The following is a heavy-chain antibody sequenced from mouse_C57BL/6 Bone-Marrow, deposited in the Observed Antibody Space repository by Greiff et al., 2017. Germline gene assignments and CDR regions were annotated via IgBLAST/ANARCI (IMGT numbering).Heavy chain of an antibody. V-gene: IGHV5-17*01. CDR2: ISSGSSTI. CDR1: GFTFSDYG. Sequence: EVKLMESGGGLVKPGGSLKLSCAASGFTFSDYGMHWVRQDPEKGLEWVAYISSGSSTIYYADTVQGRFTISRDNAKNTLFLQMTSLRSEDTAMYYCARVGNCGNYFDYWGQGTTLTVSS. D-gene: IGHD1-1*02. J-gene: IGHJ2*01. CDR3: ARVGNCGNYFDY.